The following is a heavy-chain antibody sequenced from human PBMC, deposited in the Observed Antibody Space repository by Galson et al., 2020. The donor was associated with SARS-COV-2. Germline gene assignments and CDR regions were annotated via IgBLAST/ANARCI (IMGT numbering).Heavy chain of an antibody. CDR3: ASLTGTTFGENFYY. V-gene: IGHV3-33*01. CDR2: IWYDGSNT. D-gene: IGHD1-7*01. Sequence: TRGSLRLSCAASGFTFSSSGTHCVRQAPGKGLEWVAVIWYDGSNTYYADSVKGRFTISRDNSKNPLYLQMNSLRAEDTAVYYCASLTGTTFGENFYYWGQGTLVTVSS. J-gene: IGHJ4*02. CDR1: GFTFSSSG.